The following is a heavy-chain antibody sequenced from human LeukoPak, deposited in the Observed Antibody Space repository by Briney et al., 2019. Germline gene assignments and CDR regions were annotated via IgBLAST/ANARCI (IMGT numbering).Heavy chain of an antibody. CDR3: ARDPGHDTSNYGGLDF. CDR1: GYRFTGYY. V-gene: IGHV1-2*02. D-gene: IGHD4-11*01. CDR2: INPKSGDP. Sequence: ASVKVSCKTSGYRFTGYYMHWVRQAPGQGLEWMGWINPKSGDPIYVQKFQGRVTLTRDTSIDTVYLELSSLKSDDTAVYYCARDPGHDTSNYGGLDFWSQGTLVAVSS. J-gene: IGHJ4*02.